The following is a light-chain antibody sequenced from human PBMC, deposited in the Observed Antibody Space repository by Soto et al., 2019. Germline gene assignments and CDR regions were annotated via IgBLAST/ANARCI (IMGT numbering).Light chain of an antibody. CDR2: RSH. CDR1: NSNIGYNS. CDR3: ATWDDNLSGVV. Sequence: QPVLTQPPSVSGTPGQRVTISCSGSNSNIGYNSVYWYQQLPGTAPKLLIYRSHERPSGVPDRFSGSKSGTSASLAISGLRSEDEADYSCATWDDNLSGVVFGGGTQLTVL. J-gene: IGLJ3*02. V-gene: IGLV1-47*01.